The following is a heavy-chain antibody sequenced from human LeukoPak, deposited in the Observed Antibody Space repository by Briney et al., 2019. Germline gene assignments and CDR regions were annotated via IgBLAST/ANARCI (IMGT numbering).Heavy chain of an antibody. Sequence: SGTLSLTCAVYGGSFSGYYWSWIRRPPGKGLEWIGEINHSGSTNYNPSLKSRVTISVDTSKNQFSLKLSSVTAADTAVYYCARGRKTGDIVVVVAAIRAGWFDPWGQGTLVTVSS. CDR1: GGSFSGYY. D-gene: IGHD2-15*01. CDR2: INHSGST. J-gene: IGHJ5*02. CDR3: ARGRKTGDIVVVVAAIRAGWFDP. V-gene: IGHV4-34*01.